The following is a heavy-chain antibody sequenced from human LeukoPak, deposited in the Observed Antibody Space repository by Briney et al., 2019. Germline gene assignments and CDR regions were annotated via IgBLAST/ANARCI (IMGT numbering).Heavy chain of an antibody. CDR3: ARDPPKASGSYFVGGPDY. V-gene: IGHV3-33*01. CDR2: IWYDASKK. J-gene: IGHJ4*02. Sequence: PGGSLRLSCAASGFSFSTYGIHWVRQAPGKGLEWVAMIWYDASKKYFADSVKGRFTISRDNSKSTLYLEMNSLRVEDTAVYYCARDPPKASGSYFVGGPDYWGQGTLVTVSS. D-gene: IGHD3-10*01. CDR1: GFSFSTYG.